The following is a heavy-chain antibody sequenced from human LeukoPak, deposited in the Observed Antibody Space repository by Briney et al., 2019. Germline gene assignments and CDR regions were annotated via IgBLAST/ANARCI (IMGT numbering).Heavy chain of an antibody. CDR1: DGSFIGDY. V-gene: IGHV4-34*01. J-gene: IGHJ2*01. Sequence: PSETLSLTCGVYDGSFIGDYWSWIRQSPGMGLEWIGQVYHSGSANYNPSLRSRVTISIDTSKKQFSLKLNSVTATDTAVYYCARVEGSDSAGYFDLWGRGTLVTVSS. CDR2: VYHSGSA. D-gene: IGHD2-21*02. CDR3: ARVEGSDSAGYFDL.